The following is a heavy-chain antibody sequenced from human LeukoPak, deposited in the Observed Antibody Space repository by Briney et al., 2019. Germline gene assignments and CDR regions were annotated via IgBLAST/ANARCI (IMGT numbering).Heavy chain of an antibody. D-gene: IGHD7-27*01. CDR2: MNPNSGNT. CDR3: ARELGRWEDY. CDR1: GYTFTSYD. Sequence: ASVKVSCKASGYTFTSYDINWVRQATGQGLEWMGWMNPNSGNTGYAQKFQGRVALTRNTSITTAYMELSSLRSEDTAVYYCARELGRWEDYWGQGTPVTVSS. V-gene: IGHV1-8*01. J-gene: IGHJ4*02.